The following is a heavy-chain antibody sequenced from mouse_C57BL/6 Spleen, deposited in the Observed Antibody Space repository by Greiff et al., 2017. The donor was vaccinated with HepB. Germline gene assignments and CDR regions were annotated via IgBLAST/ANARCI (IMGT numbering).Heavy chain of an antibody. CDR1: GYAFSSSW. Sequence: QVQLQQSGPELVKPGASVKISCKASGYAFSSSWMNWVKQRPGKGLEWIGRIYPGDGDTNYNGKFKGKATLTEDKSSSTAYMQLSSLTSEDSAVYFCARGVYGSSYGDYWGQGTTLTVSS. V-gene: IGHV1-82*01. CDR2: IYPGDGDT. J-gene: IGHJ2*01. CDR3: ARGVYGSSYGDY. D-gene: IGHD1-1*01.